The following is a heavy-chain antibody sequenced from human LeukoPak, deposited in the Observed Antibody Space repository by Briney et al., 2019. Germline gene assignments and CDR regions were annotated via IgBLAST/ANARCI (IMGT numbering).Heavy chain of an antibody. CDR1: GGSISSGGYS. J-gene: IGHJ5*02. Sequence: PSETLSLTCAVSGGSISSGGYSWSWIQQPPGKGLEWIGYIYHSGSTYYNPSLKSRVTISVDRSKNQFSLKLSSVTAADTAVYYCAGGFPDDFFDPWGQGTLVTVSS. V-gene: IGHV4-30-2*01. CDR3: AGGFPDDFFDP. D-gene: IGHD3-3*01. CDR2: IYHSGST.